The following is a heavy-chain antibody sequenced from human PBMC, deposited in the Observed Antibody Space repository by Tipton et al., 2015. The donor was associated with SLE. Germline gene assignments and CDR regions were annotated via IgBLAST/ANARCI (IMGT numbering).Heavy chain of an antibody. D-gene: IGHD1-26*01. V-gene: IGHV3-23*01. CDR3: AKDFCGWRSGYIVGATGAFDI. Sequence: SLRLSCAASGFPFSSYAMSWVRQAPGKGLEWGSAISGSGGRTYYADSVKGRFTISRDNSKNTLYLQMNSLGAEDTAVYYCAKDFCGWRSGYIVGATGAFDIWGQGTMVTVSS. J-gene: IGHJ3*02. CDR1: GFPFSSYA. CDR2: ISGSGGRT.